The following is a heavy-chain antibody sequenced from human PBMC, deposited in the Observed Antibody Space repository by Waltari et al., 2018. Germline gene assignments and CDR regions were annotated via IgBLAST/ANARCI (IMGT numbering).Heavy chain of an antibody. Sequence: QVQLMQSGAEVKKPGDSVKVSYQASGYNFRSYDINWVRRAAGQGLEWMGWMNPSNGNADYAHKFRGRLTFTRDASMNTAHMELSSLTSDDTAEYFCARAYFGSASYPFDSWGQGALVTVSS. CDR3: ARAYFGSASYPFDS. J-gene: IGHJ4*02. CDR1: GYNFRSYD. CDR2: MNPSNGNA. D-gene: IGHD3-10*01. V-gene: IGHV1-8*03.